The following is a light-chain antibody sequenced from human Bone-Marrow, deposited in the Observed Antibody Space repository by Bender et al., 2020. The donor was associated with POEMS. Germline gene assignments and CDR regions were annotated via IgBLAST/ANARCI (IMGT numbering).Light chain of an antibody. V-gene: IGLV1-44*01. J-gene: IGLJ3*02. CDR3: SSWDDSLNGWV. Sequence: QSVLTQPPSASGTPGQRVTISCSGTSSNFGNNAANWYQHVPGTAPKLLIYSNNQRPSGVPDRFSASASGTSASLAISGLRSDDEAEYYCSSWDDSLNGWVFGGGTKLTVL. CDR2: SNN. CDR1: SSNFGNNA.